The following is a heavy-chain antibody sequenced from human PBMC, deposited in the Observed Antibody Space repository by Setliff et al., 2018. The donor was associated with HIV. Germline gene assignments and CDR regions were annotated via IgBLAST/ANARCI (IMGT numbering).Heavy chain of an antibody. CDR3: SFNYYDSRDSYAP. V-gene: IGHV4-39*07. J-gene: IGHJ1*01. Sequence: SETLSLTCSVSGGSITNDNNYWGWIRQSPGKGLEWIGEINQSGSTKYNPSLKSRVTISEDAPKNQVSLKLRSVTAADTAQYYCSFNYYDSRDSYAPWGQGTLVTVSS. CDR1: GGSITNDNNY. CDR2: INQSGST. D-gene: IGHD3-22*01.